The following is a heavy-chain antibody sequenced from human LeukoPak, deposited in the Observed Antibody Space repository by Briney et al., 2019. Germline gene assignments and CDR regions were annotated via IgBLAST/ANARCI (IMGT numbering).Heavy chain of an antibody. CDR3: ATYDQKLAFDN. Sequence: SETLSLTGIVSGGSMSSYYWSWIRQPAGKGLEWIGRMYTDGSTNYNPFLNSRVTMSVDTSKKHFSLRLNSVTAADTAVYYCATYDQKLAFDNWGQGTLVTVSS. D-gene: IGHD6-13*01. CDR1: GGSMSSYY. V-gene: IGHV4-4*07. CDR2: MYTDGST. J-gene: IGHJ4*02.